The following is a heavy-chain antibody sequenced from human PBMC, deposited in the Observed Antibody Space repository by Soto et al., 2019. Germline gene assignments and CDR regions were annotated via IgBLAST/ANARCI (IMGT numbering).Heavy chain of an antibody. CDR1: GYTFTSYG. D-gene: IGHD6-19*01. V-gene: IGHV1-18*01. CDR3: ARKVGSGWSDYYYYYMEV. CDR2: ISAYNGNT. J-gene: IGHJ6*03. Sequence: EASVKVSCKASGYTFTSYGISWVRQAPGQGLEWMGWISAYNGNTNYAQKLQGRVTMTTDTSTSTAYMELRSLRSDDTAVYYCARKVGSGWSDYYYYYMEVWGKGTTVTVSS.